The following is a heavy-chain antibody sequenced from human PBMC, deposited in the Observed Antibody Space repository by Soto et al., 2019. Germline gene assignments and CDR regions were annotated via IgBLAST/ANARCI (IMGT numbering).Heavy chain of an antibody. Sequence: EVQLLESGGGLVQPGGSLRLSCAASGFPFSDHAMSWVRQAPGKGLEWVSSITGSGDNSYFADSVKGRFTVSRDNFKNTLFLQMNSLRAEDTAVYYCAKDLYVQPPSGWFDPWGQGTLFTVSS. V-gene: IGHV3-23*01. J-gene: IGHJ5*02. CDR2: ITGSGDNS. D-gene: IGHD1-26*01. CDR1: GFPFSDHA. CDR3: AKDLYVQPPSGWFDP.